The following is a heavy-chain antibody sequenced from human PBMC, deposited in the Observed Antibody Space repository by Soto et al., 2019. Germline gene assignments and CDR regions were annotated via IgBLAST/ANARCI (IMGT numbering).Heavy chain of an antibody. D-gene: IGHD3-9*01. CDR2: IYYSGST. CDR3: ARGSGLLRYFDWPGSWFDP. Sequence: PSETLSLTCTVSGGSISSGGYYWSWIRQHPGKGLEWIGYIYYSGSTYYNPSLKSRVTISVDTSKNQFSLKLSSVTAADTAVYYCARGSGLLRYFDWPGSWFDPWGQGTLVTVSS. J-gene: IGHJ5*02. V-gene: IGHV4-31*03. CDR1: GGSISSGGYY.